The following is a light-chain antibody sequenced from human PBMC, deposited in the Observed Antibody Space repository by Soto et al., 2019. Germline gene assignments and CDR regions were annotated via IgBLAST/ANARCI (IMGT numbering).Light chain of an antibody. Sequence: QSVLTQPPSASGTPGQRVTISCSGSSSNIGSNYVYWYQQLPGTAPKLLINRNDERPSGVPDRFSGSKSGTSASLAISGVRSDDDADYYCAAWDDSLSGWVFGGGTKVTVL. CDR3: AAWDDSLSGWV. CDR1: SSNIGSNY. CDR2: RND. V-gene: IGLV1-47*01. J-gene: IGLJ3*02.